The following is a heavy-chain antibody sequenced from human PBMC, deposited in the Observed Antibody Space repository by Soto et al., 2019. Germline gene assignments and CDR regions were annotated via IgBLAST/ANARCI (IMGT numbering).Heavy chain of an antibody. Sequence: ASVKVSCKASGYTFTSYAMHWVRQAPGQRLEWMGWINAGNGNTKYSQKFQGRVTITRDTSASTAYMELSSLRSEDTAVYYCARTMSITIFGEPIDYWGQGTLVTVSS. V-gene: IGHV1-3*01. CDR2: INAGNGNT. D-gene: IGHD3-3*01. CDR3: ARTMSITIFGEPIDY. CDR1: GYTFTSYA. J-gene: IGHJ4*02.